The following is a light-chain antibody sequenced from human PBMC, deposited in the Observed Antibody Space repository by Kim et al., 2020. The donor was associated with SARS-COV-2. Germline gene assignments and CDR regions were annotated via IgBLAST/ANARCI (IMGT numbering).Light chain of an antibody. CDR3: QHYNGFPLT. V-gene: IGKV1-5*03. J-gene: IGKJ4*01. Sequence: DIQMTQSPSTLSTSVGDTVIITCRASQSINNRLAWYQHKPGKAPKLLLYGASNLETGVPSRFSGSGSGTEFTLIITSLQSDDFATYYCQHYNGFPLTFGGGTKVDIK. CDR1: QSINNR. CDR2: GAS.